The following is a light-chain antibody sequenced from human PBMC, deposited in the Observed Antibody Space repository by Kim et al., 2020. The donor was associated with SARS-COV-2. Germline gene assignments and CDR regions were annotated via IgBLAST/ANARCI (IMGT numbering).Light chain of an antibody. Sequence: QAVVTQEPSLTVSPGGTVTLTCGSSTGAVTSSHYPYWFQQKPGQAPKTLIYDTNYKQSWTPARFSGSLLGGKAALTLSGAQPEDDAEYYCLLLYGGARVFGGGTKLTVL. J-gene: IGLJ3*02. V-gene: IGLV7-46*01. CDR1: TGAVTSSHY. CDR2: DTN. CDR3: LLLYGGARV.